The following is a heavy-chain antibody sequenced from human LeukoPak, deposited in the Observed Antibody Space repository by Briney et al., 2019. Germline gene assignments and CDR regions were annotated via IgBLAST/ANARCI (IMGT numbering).Heavy chain of an antibody. D-gene: IGHD3-3*01. CDR3: ARARTPDITIFGVVSGHYFDY. J-gene: IGHJ4*02. CDR1: GGSFSGYY. Sequence: SETLSLTCAVYGGSFSGYYWSWIRQPPGKGLEWIGEINHSGSTNYNPSLKSRVTISVDTSKNQFSLKLSSVTAADTAVYYCARARTPDITIFGVVSGHYFDYWGQGTLVTVSS. V-gene: IGHV4-34*01. CDR2: INHSGST.